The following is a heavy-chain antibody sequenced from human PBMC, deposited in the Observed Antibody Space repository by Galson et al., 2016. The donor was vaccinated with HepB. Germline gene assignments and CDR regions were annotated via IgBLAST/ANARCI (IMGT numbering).Heavy chain of an antibody. CDR2: IKHDGSEQ. D-gene: IGHD2/OR15-2a*01. CDR1: GFSLSSYW. J-gene: IGHJ6*02. V-gene: IGHV3-7*01. Sequence: SLRLSCAASGFSLSSYWMSWVRQAPGRGLEWVANIKHDGSEQYYVDSVKGRFTISRDDAKNSVYLQMNSLRADDTALYYCARGGRILWDGMDVWGQGTAVTVSS. CDR3: ARGGRILWDGMDV.